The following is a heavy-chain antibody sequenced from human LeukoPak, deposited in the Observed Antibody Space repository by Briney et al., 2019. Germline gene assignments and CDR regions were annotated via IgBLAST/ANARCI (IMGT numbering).Heavy chain of an antibody. CDR2: ISGSGGST. Sequence: GGSLRLSCAASGFTFSSYAMSWVRQAPGKGLEWVSAISGSGGSTYYADSVKGRFTISRDNSKNTLYLQMNSLRAEDTAVYYCARGSSYYGSGSYYNVYNWFDPWGQGTLVTVSS. V-gene: IGHV3-23*01. CDR1: GFTFSSYA. CDR3: ARGSSYYGSGSYYNVYNWFDP. J-gene: IGHJ5*02. D-gene: IGHD3-10*01.